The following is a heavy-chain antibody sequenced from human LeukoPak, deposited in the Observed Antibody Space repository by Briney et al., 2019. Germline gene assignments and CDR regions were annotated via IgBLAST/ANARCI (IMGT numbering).Heavy chain of an antibody. V-gene: IGHV3-30*02. J-gene: IGHJ6*04. CDR3: ARDLYYAAPVDV. D-gene: IGHD2-8*01. CDR2: IRYDGSNK. CDR1: GFTFSSYG. Sequence: GGSLRLSCAASGFTFSSYGMHWVRQAPGKGLEWVAFIRYDGSNKYYADSVKGRFTISRDNSKNTLYLQMNSLRAEDTAVYYCARDLYYAAPVDVWGKGTTVTISS.